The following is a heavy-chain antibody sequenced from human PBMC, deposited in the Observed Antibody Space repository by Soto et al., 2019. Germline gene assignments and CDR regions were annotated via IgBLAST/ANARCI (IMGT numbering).Heavy chain of an antibody. CDR3: AKDLKGSYSSSWYNWFDP. D-gene: IGHD6-13*01. CDR1: GFTFSSYG. Sequence: GGSLRLSCAASGFTFSSYGMHWVRQAPGKGLEWVAVISYDGSNKYYADSVKGRFTISRDNSKNTLYLQMNSLRAEDTAVYYCAKDLKGSYSSSWYNWFDPWGQGTLVTSPQ. J-gene: IGHJ5*02. CDR2: ISYDGSNK. V-gene: IGHV3-30*18.